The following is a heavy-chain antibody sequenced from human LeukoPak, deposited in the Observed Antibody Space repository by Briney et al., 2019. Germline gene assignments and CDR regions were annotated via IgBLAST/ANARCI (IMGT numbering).Heavy chain of an antibody. V-gene: IGHV1-18*01. CDR1: GYTFTSYG. Sequence: ASVKVSCKASGYTFTSYGISWVRQAPGQGLEWMGWISAYNGNTNYAQKLQGRVIMTTDTSTSTAYMELRSLRSDDTAVYYCAREGGPGGSPWVGFDYWGQGTLVTVSS. D-gene: IGHD1-26*01. CDR2: ISAYNGNT. CDR3: AREGGPGGSPWVGFDY. J-gene: IGHJ4*02.